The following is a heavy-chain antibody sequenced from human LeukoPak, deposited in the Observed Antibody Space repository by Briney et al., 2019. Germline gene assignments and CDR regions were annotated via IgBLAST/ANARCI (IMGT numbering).Heavy chain of an antibody. CDR1: GYTFTGYY. CDR2: INPNSGGT. D-gene: IGHD4-23*01. CDR3: ASTVAVTGSGFDY. V-gene: IGHV1-2*06. J-gene: IGHJ4*02. Sequence: ASVKVSCKASGYTFTGYYMHWVRQAPGQGLEWMGRINPNSGGTNSAQKFQGRVTMARDTSISIAYMELSRLRSDDTAVYYCASTVAVTGSGFDYWGQGTLVTVSS.